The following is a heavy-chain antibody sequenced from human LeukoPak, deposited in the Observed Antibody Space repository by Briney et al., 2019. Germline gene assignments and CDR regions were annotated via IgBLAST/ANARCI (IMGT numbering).Heavy chain of an antibody. CDR3: AREGRRSGPYYYYMAV. D-gene: IGHD6-19*01. Sequence: KPSETLSLTCTVSGGSISNYYWSWIRQPAGKGLEWIGRIYTSGSTNYNPSLKSRVTVSLDTSNNQFSLKLSSVTAADTAVYYCAREGRRSGPYYYYMAVWGKGTTVTVSS. V-gene: IGHV4-4*07. J-gene: IGHJ6*03. CDR1: GGSISNYY. CDR2: IYTSGST.